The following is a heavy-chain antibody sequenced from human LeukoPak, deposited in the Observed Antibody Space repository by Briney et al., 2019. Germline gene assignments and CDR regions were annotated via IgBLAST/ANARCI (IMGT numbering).Heavy chain of an antibody. D-gene: IGHD2-2*01. Sequence: GGSLRLSCVASDFTFDFYWMTWVRQAPGKGLEWLANILPDGSQKYYVDSVKGRFTISRDNPKNSLYLQINNLRAEDTAVYYCGRLAHNAWYAIDFWGQGTLVTVSS. V-gene: IGHV3-7*01. CDR2: ILPDGSQK. J-gene: IGHJ4*02. CDR3: GRLAHNAWYAIDF. CDR1: DFTFDFYW.